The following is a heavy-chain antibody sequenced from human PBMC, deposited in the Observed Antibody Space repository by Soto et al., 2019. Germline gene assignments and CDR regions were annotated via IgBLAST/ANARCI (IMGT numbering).Heavy chain of an antibody. J-gene: IGHJ4*02. CDR1: GFTFSIYG. Sequence: HPGGSLRLSCAASGFTFSIYGMHGVRQAPGKGLEWVAVISYDGSNKYYADSVKGRFTISRDNSKNTLYLQMNSLRAEDTAVYYCAKINGSGWYFDYWGQGTLVTVSS. CDR2: ISYDGSNK. D-gene: IGHD6-19*01. V-gene: IGHV3-30*18. CDR3: AKINGSGWYFDY.